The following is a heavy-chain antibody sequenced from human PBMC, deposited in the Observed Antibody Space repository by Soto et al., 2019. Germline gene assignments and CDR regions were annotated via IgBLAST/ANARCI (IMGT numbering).Heavy chain of an antibody. CDR3: ARPIGGYCSSTSCYLRRGMDV. CDR2: ISYDGSNK. CDR1: GFTFSSYA. Sequence: GSLRLSCAASGFTFSSYAMHWARQAPGKXLEWVAVISYDGSNKYYADSVKGRFTISRDNSKNTLYLQMNSLRAEDTAVYYCARPIGGYCSSTSCYLRRGMDVWGQGTTVTVSS. V-gene: IGHV3-30-3*01. J-gene: IGHJ6*02. D-gene: IGHD2-2*01.